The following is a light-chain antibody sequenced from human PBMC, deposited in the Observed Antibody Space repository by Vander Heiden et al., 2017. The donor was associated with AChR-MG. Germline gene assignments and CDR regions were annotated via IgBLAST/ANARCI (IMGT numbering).Light chain of an antibody. CDR3: GTWDTSLTGGV. Sequence: QSVLTQPPSVSAAPGQKVTITCTGSSTNVGNNYVSWYQQLPGKAPKLLIYDNNKRPSGIPDRFSGSKSGTSATLGITGLQAGDEADYYCGTWDTSLTGGVFGGGTKLTVL. V-gene: IGLV1-51*01. J-gene: IGLJ3*02. CDR1: STNVGNNY. CDR2: DNN.